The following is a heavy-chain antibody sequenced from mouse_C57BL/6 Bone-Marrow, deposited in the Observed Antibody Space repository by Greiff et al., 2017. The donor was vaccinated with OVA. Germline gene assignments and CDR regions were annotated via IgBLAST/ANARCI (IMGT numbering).Heavy chain of an antibody. Sequence: EVQLQQSGPVLVKPGASVKMSCKASGYTFTDYYMNWVKQSHGKSLEWIGVINPYNGGTSYNQKFKGKATLTVDKSSSTAYMELNSLTSEDSAVYYCARRQLRLYYAMDYWGQGTSVTVSS. CDR3: ARRQLRLYYAMDY. D-gene: IGHD3-2*02. CDR1: GYTFTDYY. J-gene: IGHJ4*01. CDR2: INPYNGGT. V-gene: IGHV1-19*01.